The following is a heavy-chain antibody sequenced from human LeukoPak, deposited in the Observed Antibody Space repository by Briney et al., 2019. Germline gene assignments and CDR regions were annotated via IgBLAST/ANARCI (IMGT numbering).Heavy chain of an antibody. CDR1: GSIFTNYW. J-gene: IGHJ4*02. V-gene: IGHV5-51*01. Sequence: GAALEISSEGSGSIFTNYWIGWVRPLPGKGLKWMGIIYPGDSDARYSPSFQGQVTISADKSISTAYLQWSSLNASDTAMYYCARRRDLYSGSYYPFDYWGQGTLVTVSS. CDR2: IYPGDSDA. D-gene: IGHD1-26*01. CDR3: ARRRDLYSGSYYPFDY.